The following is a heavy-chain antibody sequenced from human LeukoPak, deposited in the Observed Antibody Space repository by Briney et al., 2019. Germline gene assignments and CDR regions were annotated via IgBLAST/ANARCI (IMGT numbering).Heavy chain of an antibody. CDR2: ISAYNGNR. D-gene: IGHD3-10*01. J-gene: IGHJ4*02. CDR3: ARGAIGDSIPLY. Sequence: ASVKVSCKASGYTFTSYGISWVRQAPGQGLEWMGWISAYNGNRNYAHKLQGRGPMTTDTSTSTDYLELRSLRTEDTAADYCARGAIGDSIPLYWGQGTLVTVSS. CDR1: GYTFTSYG. V-gene: IGHV1-18*01.